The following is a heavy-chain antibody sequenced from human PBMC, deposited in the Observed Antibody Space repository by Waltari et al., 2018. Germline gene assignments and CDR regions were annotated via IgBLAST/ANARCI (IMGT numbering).Heavy chain of an antibody. CDR1: GGSISSHY. CDR3: ASLIAAAPYYYGMDV. J-gene: IGHJ6*02. CDR2: IYYSGST. V-gene: IGHV4-59*11. D-gene: IGHD6-13*01. Sequence: QVQLQESGPGLVKPSETLALTCTVSGGSISSHYWSWIRQPPGKGLEWIGYIYYSGSTNYNPSLKSRVTISVDTSKTQFSLKLSSVTAADTAVYYCASLIAAAPYYYGMDVWGQGTTVTVSS.